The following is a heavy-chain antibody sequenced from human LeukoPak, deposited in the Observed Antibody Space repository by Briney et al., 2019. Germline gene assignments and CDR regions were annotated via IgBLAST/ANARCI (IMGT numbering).Heavy chain of an antibody. D-gene: IGHD3-10*01. CDR3: ARTLTPSTSGSGSTLMGY. J-gene: IGHJ4*02. Sequence: PGGSLRLSCAASGFTFSSYSMNWVRQAPGKGLEWVSSISSSSSYIYYADSVKGRFTISRDNAKNSLYLQMNSLRAEDTAVYYCARTLTPSTSGSGSTLMGYWGQGTLVTVSS. V-gene: IGHV3-21*01. CDR2: ISSSSSYI. CDR1: GFTFSSYS.